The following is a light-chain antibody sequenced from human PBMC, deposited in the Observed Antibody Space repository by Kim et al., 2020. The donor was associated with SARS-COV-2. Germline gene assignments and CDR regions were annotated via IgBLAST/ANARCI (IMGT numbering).Light chain of an antibody. CDR1: QSVSTN. Sequence: SASPGERATRSCRARQSVSTNVVWYQQKPGQATRLLVYGASTRATYIPARFTGSGSGTEFTLTISSLQSEDFAVYYCQQYNNFRTFGQGTKVDIK. V-gene: IGKV3-15*01. CDR3: QQYNNFRT. J-gene: IGKJ1*01. CDR2: GAS.